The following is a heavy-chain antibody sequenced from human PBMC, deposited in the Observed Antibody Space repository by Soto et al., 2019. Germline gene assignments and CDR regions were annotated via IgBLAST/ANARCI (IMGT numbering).Heavy chain of an antibody. V-gene: IGHV3-11*06. CDR3: AAHCSGGSCYSFDY. J-gene: IGHJ4*02. CDR1: GFTFSDYY. D-gene: IGHD2-15*01. Sequence: QVQLVESGGGLVKPGGSLRLSCAASGFTFSDYYMSWIRQAPGKGLEWVSYISSSSSYTNYADSVKGRFTISRDNAKNSLYLQMNSLRAEDTAVYYCAAHCSGGSCYSFDYWGQGTLFTVSS. CDR2: ISSSSSYT.